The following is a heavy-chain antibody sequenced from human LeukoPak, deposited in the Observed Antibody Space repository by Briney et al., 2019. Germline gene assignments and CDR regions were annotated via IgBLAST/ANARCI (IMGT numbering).Heavy chain of an antibody. CDR1: GFTFDDYA. D-gene: IGHD3-9*01. J-gene: IGHJ4*02. CDR2: ISWNSGSI. Sequence: GGPLRLSCAASGFTFDDYAMHWVRQAPGKGLEWVSGISWNSGSIGYADSVKGRFTISRDNAKNSLYLQMNSLRAEDTALYYCAKDPRDILIGYFDYWGQGTLVTVSS. CDR3: AKDPRDILIGYFDY. V-gene: IGHV3-9*01.